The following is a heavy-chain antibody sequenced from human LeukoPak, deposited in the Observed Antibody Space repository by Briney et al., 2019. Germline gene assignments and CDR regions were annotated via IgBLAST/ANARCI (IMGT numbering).Heavy chain of an antibody. D-gene: IGHD6-13*01. CDR3: AREGYSSSWSFVMSARYYYMDV. CDR2: IYYSGST. Sequence: NASETLSLTCTVSGDSISSSNYYWGWIRQPPGKGLEWIASIYYSGSTYYNPSLKSRVTISIDMSKNQFSLRLSSVTAADTAVYYCAREGYSSSWSFVMSARYYYMDVWGKGTTVTISS. J-gene: IGHJ6*03. CDR1: GDSISSSNYY. V-gene: IGHV4-39*07.